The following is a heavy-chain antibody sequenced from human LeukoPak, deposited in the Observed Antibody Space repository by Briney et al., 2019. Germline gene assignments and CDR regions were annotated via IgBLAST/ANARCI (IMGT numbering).Heavy chain of an antibody. Sequence: GGSLRLSCAASGFTFSTYAMSWVRQAPGKGLEWVSGISGSGGSTYYADSVKGRFTISRDNSKNTLHLQMNSLRAEDTAVYYCAKRVGYYYDSSGYCFDYWGQGTLVTVSS. CDR1: GFTFSTYA. CDR2: ISGSGGST. D-gene: IGHD3-22*01. CDR3: AKRVGYYYDSSGYCFDY. V-gene: IGHV3-23*01. J-gene: IGHJ4*02.